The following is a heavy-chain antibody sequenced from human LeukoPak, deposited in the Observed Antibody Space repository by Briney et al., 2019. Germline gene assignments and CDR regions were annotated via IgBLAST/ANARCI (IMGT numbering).Heavy chain of an antibody. CDR2: ISYDGSNK. CDR3: ARGEVWSGYYPIDY. J-gene: IGHJ4*02. Sequence: GGSLRLSCAASGFTFSSYAMHWVRQAPGKGLEWVAVISYDGSNKYYADSVKGRFTISRDNSKNTLYLQMNSLRAEDTAVYYCARGEVWSGYYPIDYWGQGTLVTVSS. CDR1: GFTFSSYA. D-gene: IGHD3-3*01. V-gene: IGHV3-30*04.